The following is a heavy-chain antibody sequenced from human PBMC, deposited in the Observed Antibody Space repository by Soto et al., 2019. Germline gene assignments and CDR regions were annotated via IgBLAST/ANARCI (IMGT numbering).Heavy chain of an antibody. CDR3: ARDLKEYCSGGSCYPYYYYYYMDV. J-gene: IGHJ6*03. CDR1: GFTVSSNY. D-gene: IGHD2-15*01. CDR2: IYSGGST. V-gene: IGHV3-53*04. Sequence: EVQLVESGGGLVQPGGSLRLSCAASGFTVSSNYMSWVRQAPGKGLEWVSAIYSGGSTYYADSVKGRFTISRHNSKNTLYLQMNSLRAEDTAVYYCARDLKEYCSGGSCYPYYYYYYMDVWGKGTTVTVSS.